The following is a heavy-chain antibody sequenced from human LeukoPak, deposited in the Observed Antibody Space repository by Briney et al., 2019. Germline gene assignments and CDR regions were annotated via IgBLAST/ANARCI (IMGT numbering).Heavy chain of an antibody. CDR3: ASINIDAYYGDYASDYYYGMDV. D-gene: IGHD4-17*01. J-gene: IGHJ6*02. CDR2: INTNTGNP. Sequence: GASEKVSCEASGYTFTSYAMSWVRQAPGQGLEWMGWINTNTGNPTYAQGFTGRFVFSLDTSVSTAYLQISSLKAEDTAVYYCASINIDAYYGDYASDYYYGMDVWGQGTTVTVSS. CDR1: GYTFTSYA. V-gene: IGHV7-4-1*02.